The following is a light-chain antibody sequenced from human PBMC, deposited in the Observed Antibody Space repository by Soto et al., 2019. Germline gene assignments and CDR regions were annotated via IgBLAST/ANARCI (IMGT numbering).Light chain of an antibody. CDR3: AVWDASLTGWV. Sequence: QSVLTQPPSASGTPGQSLIISCAGSSSNIGSHYVYWYQHLPGTAPKLLIFRDGQRPSGVPDRFFGSKSGTSASLAISGLRSEDEAHYYCAVWDASLTGWVFGGGTKLTVL. CDR2: RDG. J-gene: IGLJ3*02. V-gene: IGLV1-47*01. CDR1: SSNIGSHY.